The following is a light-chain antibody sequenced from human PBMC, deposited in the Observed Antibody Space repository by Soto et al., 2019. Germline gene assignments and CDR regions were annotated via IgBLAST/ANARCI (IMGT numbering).Light chain of an antibody. CDR1: SSDVGSYNR. V-gene: IGLV2-18*02. J-gene: IGLJ2*01. CDR3: SSYTTDTTLG. Sequence: QSALTQPPSVSGSPGQSVTISCTGTSSDVGSYNRVSWYQQPPGTAPKLMIYEVTNRPSGVPDRFSGTKSGNTASLTISGLQAEDEADYYCSSYTTDTTLGFGGGTKLTVL. CDR2: EVT.